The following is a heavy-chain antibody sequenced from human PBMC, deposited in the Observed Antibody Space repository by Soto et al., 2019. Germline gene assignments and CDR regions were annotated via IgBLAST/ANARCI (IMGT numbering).Heavy chain of an antibody. CDR3: ARTGTTVTWYYYGMDV. D-gene: IGHD4-4*01. CDR1: GGSISSGGYH. CDR2: IYYSGST. V-gene: IGHV4-31*03. Sequence: SETLSLTCTVSGGSISSGGYHWSWIRQHPGKGLEWIGYIYYSGSTYYNPSLKSRVSISVDTSKNQFSLKLSSVTAADTAVYYCARTGTTVTWYYYGMDVWGQGTTVTVSS. J-gene: IGHJ6*02.